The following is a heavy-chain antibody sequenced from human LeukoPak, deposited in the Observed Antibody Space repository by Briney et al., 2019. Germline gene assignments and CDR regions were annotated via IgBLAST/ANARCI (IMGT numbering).Heavy chain of an antibody. CDR1: GGSISSSSYY. D-gene: IGHD3-10*01. Sequence: SETLSLTCTVSGGSISSSSYYWSWIRQPPGKGLEWIGYIYYSGSTNYNPSLKSRVTISVDTSKNQFSLKLSSVTAADTAVYYCARTGRYYYGSGSYWLWFDPWGQGTLVTVSS. CDR2: IYYSGST. J-gene: IGHJ5*02. CDR3: ARTGRYYYGSGSYWLWFDP. V-gene: IGHV4-61*01.